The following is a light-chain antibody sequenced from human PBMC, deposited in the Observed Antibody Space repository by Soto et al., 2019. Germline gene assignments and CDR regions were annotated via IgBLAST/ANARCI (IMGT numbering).Light chain of an antibody. J-gene: IGKJ2*01. CDR3: QRYDSLPYT. Sequence: DIQMTQSPTSLSASVGDRVTITCQASQDISNFLNRYQQKPGKAPKLLIHAASNLETGVPSRFSGSGSGTDYTCTVSSLQPEDVATYYCQRYDSLPYTFGQGTRLEIK. CDR2: AAS. CDR1: QDISNF. V-gene: IGKV1-33*01.